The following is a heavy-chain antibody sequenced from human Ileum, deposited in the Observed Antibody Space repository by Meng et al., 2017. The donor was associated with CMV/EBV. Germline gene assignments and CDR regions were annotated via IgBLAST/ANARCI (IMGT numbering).Heavy chain of an antibody. Sequence: LPPPESGPGLVKPSETLSLTCTASGGSTTSSTYYWGWIRQPPGKGLEWIGSVYYSVTTYSNPSLKSRVNMSIDTSKNRFSLKLRSATAADTAVYYCARNVGFYSSQIAYWGQGALVTVSS. CDR2: VYYSVTT. CDR3: ARNVGFYSSQIAY. J-gene: IGHJ4*02. V-gene: IGHV4-39*07. D-gene: IGHD3-3*01. CDR1: GGSTTSSTYY.